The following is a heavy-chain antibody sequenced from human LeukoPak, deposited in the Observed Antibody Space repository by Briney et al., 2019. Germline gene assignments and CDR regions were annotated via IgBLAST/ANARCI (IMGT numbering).Heavy chain of an antibody. CDR2: INHSGST. CDR3: ARGSGQWGFDS. D-gene: IGHD3-10*01. CDR1: GGSFSGYY. V-gene: IGHV4-34*01. J-gene: IGHJ4*02. Sequence: TSETLSLTCAVYGGSFSGYYWSWIRQPPGKGLEWIGEINHSGSTNYNPSLKSRVTISVDTSKNQFSLKLSSVTAADTAVYYCARGSGQWGFDSWGQGTLVTVSS.